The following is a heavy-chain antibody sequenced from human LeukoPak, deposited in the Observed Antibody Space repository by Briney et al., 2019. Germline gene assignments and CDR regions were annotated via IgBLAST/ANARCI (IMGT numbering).Heavy chain of an antibody. J-gene: IGHJ3*02. V-gene: IGHV4-59*04. D-gene: IGHD3-22*01. CDR1: GGSISSYY. CDR2: IYHSGST. CDR3: ACAPGYYQNAFDI. Sequence: SETLSLTCTVSGGSISSYYWSWIRQPPGKGLEWIGYIYHSGSTYYNPSLKSRVTISVDTSKNQFSLKLSSVTAADTAVYYCACAPGYYQNAFDIWGQGTMVTVSS.